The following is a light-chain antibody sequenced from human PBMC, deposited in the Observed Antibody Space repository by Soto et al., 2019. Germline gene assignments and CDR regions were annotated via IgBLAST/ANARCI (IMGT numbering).Light chain of an antibody. CDR3: QEYNSALRT. Sequence: DIQMTQSPSSLSASVGDRITITCRANQDITNSLAWHQHKPGKVPKPLIYVASTLQSGVPSRFSGSGSGTEFTLPIIGLQPEDVATYYCQEYNSALRTFGQGTKVEIK. V-gene: IGKV1-27*01. CDR1: QDITNS. CDR2: VAS. J-gene: IGKJ1*01.